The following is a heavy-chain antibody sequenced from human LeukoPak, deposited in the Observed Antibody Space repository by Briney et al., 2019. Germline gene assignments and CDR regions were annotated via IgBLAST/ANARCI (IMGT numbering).Heavy chain of an antibody. D-gene: IGHD3-10*01. CDR2: IRYDGSNK. V-gene: IGHV3-30*02. CDR1: GFTFSSYG. J-gene: IGHJ4*02. CDR3: AKDMTPFFYGSGRDYFDY. Sequence: GGSLRLSCAASGFTFSSYGMHWVRQAPGKGLEWVAFIRYDGSNKYYADSVKGRFTISRDNSKNTLYLKMNSLRAEDTAVYYCAKDMTPFFYGSGRDYFDYWGQGTLVTVSS.